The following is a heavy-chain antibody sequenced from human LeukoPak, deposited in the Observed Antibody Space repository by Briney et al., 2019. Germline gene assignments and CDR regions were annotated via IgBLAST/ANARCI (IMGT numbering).Heavy chain of an antibody. Sequence: AGGSLRLSCAASGFTFSSYGMHWVRQAPGKGLEWVAVISYDGSNKYYADSVKGRFTTSRDNSKNTLYLQMNSLRAEDTAVYYCARDRVGATDYFDYWGQGTLVTVSS. CDR3: ARDRVGATDYFDY. J-gene: IGHJ4*02. CDR2: ISYDGSNK. V-gene: IGHV3-30*03. CDR1: GFTFSSYG. D-gene: IGHD1-26*01.